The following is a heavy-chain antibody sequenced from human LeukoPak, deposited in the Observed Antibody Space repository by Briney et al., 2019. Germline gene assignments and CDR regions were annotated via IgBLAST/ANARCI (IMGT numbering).Heavy chain of an antibody. J-gene: IGHJ4*02. CDR3: ARGGQPTYYYDSSGSIDY. CDR1: GFTFSSYS. Sequence: GGSLRLSCAASGFTFSSYSMNWVRQAPGKGLEWVSSISSSNSYIYYADSVKGRFTISRDNAKNSLYLQMNSLRAEDTAVYYCARGGQPTYYYDSSGSIDYWGQGTLVTVSS. V-gene: IGHV3-21*01. D-gene: IGHD3-22*01. CDR2: ISSSNSYI.